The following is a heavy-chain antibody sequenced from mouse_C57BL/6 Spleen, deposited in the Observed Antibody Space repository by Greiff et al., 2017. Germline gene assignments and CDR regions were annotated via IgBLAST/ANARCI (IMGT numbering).Heavy chain of an antibody. CDR3: ARDRGYYGNFDY. CDR2: ISDGGSYT. D-gene: IGHD2-1*01. J-gene: IGHJ2*01. CDR1: GFTFSSYA. V-gene: IGHV5-4*01. Sequence: DVKLVESGGGLVKPGGSLKLSCAASGFTFSSYAMSWVRQTPEKRLEWVATISDGGSYTYYPDNVKGRFTISRDNAKNNLYLQMSHLKSEDTAMYYCARDRGYYGNFDYWGQGTTLTVSS.